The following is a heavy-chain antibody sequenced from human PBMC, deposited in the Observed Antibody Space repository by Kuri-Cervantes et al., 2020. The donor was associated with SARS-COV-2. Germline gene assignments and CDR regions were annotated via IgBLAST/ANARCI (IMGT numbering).Heavy chain of an antibody. CDR2: ITPLFGAT. CDR3: ARGTGTKPGLGYFDS. V-gene: IGHV1-69*06. J-gene: IGHJ4*02. Sequence: SVKVSCKGSGGSFNNYGINFVRQVPGQGLEWVGGITPLFGATDNAQKFKGRVIFTADKSTNTAYMELGSLKSDDTAVYYCARGTGTKPGLGYFDSWGQGTLVTVSS. CDR1: GGSFNNYG. D-gene: IGHD1-7*01.